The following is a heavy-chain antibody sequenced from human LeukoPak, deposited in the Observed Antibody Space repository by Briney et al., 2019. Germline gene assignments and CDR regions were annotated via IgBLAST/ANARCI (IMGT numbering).Heavy chain of an antibody. V-gene: IGHV4-59*01. CDR2: ISYSGST. D-gene: IGHD3/OR15-3a*01. Sequence: SETLSLTCTVSGDSISSYYWNWIRQPPGKGLEWIGYISYSGSTNYNPSLKSRVTVSVDRSKSQFSLRVTSVSAADTAVYYCARGLDRGNYYYMDVWGKGTTVIVSS. CDR1: GDSISSYY. CDR3: ARGLDRGNYYYMDV. J-gene: IGHJ6*03.